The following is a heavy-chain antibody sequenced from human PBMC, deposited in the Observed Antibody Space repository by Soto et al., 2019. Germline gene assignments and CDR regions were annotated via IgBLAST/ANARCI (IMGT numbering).Heavy chain of an antibody. CDR1: GFTFSNFG. Sequence: QVQRVESGGGVVQPGRSLRLSCEASGFTFSNFGMHWVRQAPGRGLEWVANIWYDGVNRYYADSVRGRFTVSRDNSKNTLYLEMNSLRAEDTAVYFCVREDCSSHLCQSSEDFYYGMDVWGQGTTVTVSS. V-gene: IGHV3-33*01. J-gene: IGHJ6*02. CDR3: VREDCSSHLCQSSEDFYYGMDV. D-gene: IGHD2-2*01. CDR2: IWYDGVNR.